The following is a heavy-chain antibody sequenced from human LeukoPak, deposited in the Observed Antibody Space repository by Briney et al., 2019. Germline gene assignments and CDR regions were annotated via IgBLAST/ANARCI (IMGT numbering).Heavy chain of an antibody. CDR2: ISYDGSNK. CDR3: AKASITMIVLDY. J-gene: IGHJ4*02. V-gene: IGHV3-30*18. Sequence: GGSLRLSCAASGFTFSSYGMHWVRQAPGKGLERVAVISYDGSNKYYADSVKGRFTISRDNSKNALYLQMNSLRAEDTAVYCCAKASITMIVLDYWGQGTLVTVSS. D-gene: IGHD3-22*01. CDR1: GFTFSSYG.